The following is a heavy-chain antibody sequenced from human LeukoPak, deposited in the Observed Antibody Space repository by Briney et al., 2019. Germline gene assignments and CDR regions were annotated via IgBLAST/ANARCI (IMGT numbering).Heavy chain of an antibody. D-gene: IGHD2-2*01. Sequence: SETLSLTCTLSGGSINGYSWTWIRQPPGKGLEWIGYIYYSGSTNYNPSLKSRVTISIDTSKNQFSLKLSSVTAADTAVYYCARGGGVVPAAIDWFDPWGQGTLVTVSS. CDR2: IYYSGST. J-gene: IGHJ5*02. CDR3: ARGGGVVPAAIDWFDP. V-gene: IGHV4-59*01. CDR1: GGSINGYS.